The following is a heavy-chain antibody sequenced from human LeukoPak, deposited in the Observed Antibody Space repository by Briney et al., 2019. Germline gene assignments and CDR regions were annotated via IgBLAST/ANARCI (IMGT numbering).Heavy chain of an antibody. D-gene: IGHD3-10*01. Sequence: GGSLRLSCAASRFTFSSYWVTWVRQAPGKGLEWVANIKQDGGEKHYVDSVQGRFTISRDNAKNSLYLQMNSLRAEDTAVYYCVPLTDGSVDYWGQGTLVTVSS. CDR2: IKQDGGEK. J-gene: IGHJ4*02. CDR1: RFTFSSYW. V-gene: IGHV3-7*05. CDR3: VPLTDGSVDY.